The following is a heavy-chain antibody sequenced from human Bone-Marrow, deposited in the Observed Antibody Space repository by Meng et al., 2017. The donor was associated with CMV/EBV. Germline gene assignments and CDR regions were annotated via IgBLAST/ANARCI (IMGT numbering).Heavy chain of an antibody. CDR1: GFTFTSSA. CDR3: AAPHNCGGDCYFSHPLGMDV. J-gene: IGHJ6*02. D-gene: IGHD2-21*01. CDR2: IVVGSGNT. Sequence: SVKVSCKASGFTFTSSAVQWVRQARGQRLEWIGWIVVGSGNTNYEQKFQERVTITRDMSTSTAYMELSSLRAEDTAVYYCAAPHNCGGDCYFSHPLGMDVWGQGTTVTVSS. V-gene: IGHV1-58*01.